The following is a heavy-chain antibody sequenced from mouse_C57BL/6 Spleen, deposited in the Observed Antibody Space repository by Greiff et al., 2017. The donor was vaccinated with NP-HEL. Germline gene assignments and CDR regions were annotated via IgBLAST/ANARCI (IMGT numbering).Heavy chain of an antibody. V-gene: IGHV1-64*01. CDR2: IHPNSGST. D-gene: IGHD2-12*01. CDR3: ARPYDGVYFDY. CDR1: GYTFTSYW. Sequence: VQLQQPGAELVKPGASVKLSCKASGYTFTSYWMHWVKQRPGQGLEWIGMIHPNSGSTNYNEKFKSKATLTVDKSSSTAYMQLSSLTSEDSAVYYCARPYDGVYFDYWGQGTTRTVSS. J-gene: IGHJ2*01.